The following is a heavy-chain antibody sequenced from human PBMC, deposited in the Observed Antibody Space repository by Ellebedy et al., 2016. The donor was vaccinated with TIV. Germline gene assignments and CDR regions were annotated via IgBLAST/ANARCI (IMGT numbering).Heavy chain of an antibody. V-gene: IGHV3-7*03. D-gene: IGHD3-16*01. CDR3: ASGHRGISFGI. Sequence: GESLKISCAASGFTFSSYWMSWVRQVRQAPGKGLEWVANRRHDGGEKSYVDSVKGRFTISRDNAKNSLYLQMNSLRAEDTAVYYCASGHRGISFGIWGQGTMVTVSS. J-gene: IGHJ3*02. CDR2: RRHDGGEK. CDR1: GFTFSSYW.